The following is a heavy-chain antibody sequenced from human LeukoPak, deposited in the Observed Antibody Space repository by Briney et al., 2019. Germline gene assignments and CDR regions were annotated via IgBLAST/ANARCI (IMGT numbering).Heavy chain of an antibody. J-gene: IGHJ3*02. V-gene: IGHV4-39*07. CDR2: IYYSGST. CDR1: GGSISSYY. Sequence: SETLSLTCTVSGGSISSYYWGWIRQPPGKGLEWIGSIYYSGSTYYNPSLKSRVTISVDTSKNQFSLKLSSVTAADTAVYYCARRVIVVGFDAFDIWGQGTMVTVSS. CDR3: ARRVIVVGFDAFDI. D-gene: IGHD3-22*01.